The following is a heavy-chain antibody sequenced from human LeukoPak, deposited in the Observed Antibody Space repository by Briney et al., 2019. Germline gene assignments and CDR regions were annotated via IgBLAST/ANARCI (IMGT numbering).Heavy chain of an antibody. CDR3: AFDFGGYSDT. V-gene: IGHV3-74*01. CDR1: GATFSTFW. Sequence: GGSLRLSCAVSGATFSTFWMHWVRQVPGKGPAWVSRTNPDGSRVDYADSVKGRFTISRDNAGGTLYLQMNSLRVEDTAMYYCAFDFGGYSDTWGQGTLVTVSS. D-gene: IGHD3-10*01. CDR2: TNPDGSRV. J-gene: IGHJ5*02.